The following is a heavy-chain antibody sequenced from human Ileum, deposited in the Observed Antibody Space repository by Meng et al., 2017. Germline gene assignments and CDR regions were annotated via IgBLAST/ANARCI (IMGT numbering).Heavy chain of an antibody. CDR2: IYHSGST. CDR1: GGAFPSVPW. D-gene: IGHD4-23*01. J-gene: IGHJ4*02. Sequence: QGLIQYSGQVLVKPSPTRSLPFAFSGGAFPSVPWWSWVRQPPGQGLEWIGDIYHSGSTNYNPSLKSRVTISVDKSKNQFSLKLSSVTAADTAVYYCARYILRWGYYFDYWGQGTLVTVSS. CDR3: ARYILRWGYYFDY. V-gene: IGHV4-4*02.